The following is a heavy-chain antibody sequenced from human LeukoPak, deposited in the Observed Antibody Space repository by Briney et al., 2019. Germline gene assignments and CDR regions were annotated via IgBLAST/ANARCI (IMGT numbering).Heavy chain of an antibody. Sequence: SETLSLTCTVSGASINSHYWSWIRQPPGRGLEWIGYIYYRGDTKYNPSLKSRVIILIDTSKNQFSLNLNSVTAADTAVYYCARSGNGNIDWYFDLWGRGTLVTVSS. V-gene: IGHV4-59*11. J-gene: IGHJ2*01. CDR2: IYYRGDT. CDR1: GASINSHY. CDR3: ARSGNGNIDWYFDL. D-gene: IGHD4-23*01.